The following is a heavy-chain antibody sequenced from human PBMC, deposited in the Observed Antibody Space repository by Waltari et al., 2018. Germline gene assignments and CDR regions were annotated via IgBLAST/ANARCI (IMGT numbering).Heavy chain of an antibody. V-gene: IGHV4-38-2*01. CDR2: IYHSGST. CDR3: ARTVAGYWYFDL. J-gene: IGHJ2*01. CDR1: GYSISSGYY. Sequence: QVQLQESGSGLVKPSETLSLTCAVSGYSISSGYYWGWIRQPPGKGLEWIGSIYHSGSTYYNPSLKSRVTISVDTSKNQFSLKLSSVTAADTAVYYCARTVAGYWYFDLWGRGTLVTVSS. D-gene: IGHD6-19*01.